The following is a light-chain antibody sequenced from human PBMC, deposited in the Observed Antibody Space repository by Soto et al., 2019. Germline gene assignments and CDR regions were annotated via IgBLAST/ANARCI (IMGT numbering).Light chain of an antibody. CDR1: QRISSSD. V-gene: IGKV3-20*01. Sequence: EIVLTQSPGTLSLSPGERATLSCRASQRISSSDLAWYQQKPGQAPRLLIYVASSRATGIPDRFSGSGSGTDFTLTISRLEPEDFAVYYCQHYGTPRWTFGQGTKVDIK. CDR3: QHYGTPRWT. J-gene: IGKJ1*01. CDR2: VAS.